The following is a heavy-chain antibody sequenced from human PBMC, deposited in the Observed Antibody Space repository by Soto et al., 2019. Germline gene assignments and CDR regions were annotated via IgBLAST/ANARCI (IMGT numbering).Heavy chain of an antibody. V-gene: IGHV1-18*04. CDR3: GRPRSDYHWYAMDV. D-gene: IGHD4-17*01. CDR1: GYTFTDYG. Sequence: ASVKVSCKASGYTFTDYGIAWVRQAPGQGLEWMGWISPYNGKTYYTEKVQDRVTMTTDMSTSTAYMEMRSLRSDDTAVYFCGRPRSDYHWYAMDVWGQGTTVTVSS. CDR2: ISPYNGKT. J-gene: IGHJ6*02.